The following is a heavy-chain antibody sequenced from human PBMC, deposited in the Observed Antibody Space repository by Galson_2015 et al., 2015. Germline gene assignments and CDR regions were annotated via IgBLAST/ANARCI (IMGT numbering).Heavy chain of an antibody. D-gene: IGHD2-2*02. V-gene: IGHV3-30*18. Sequence: LRLSCAASGFTFSSYGMHWVRQAPGKGLEWVAVISYDGSNKYYADSVKGRFTISRDNSKNTLYLQMNSLRAEDTAVYYCAKDECSSTSCYKHYYMDVWGKGTTVTVSS. CDR3: AKDECSSTSCYKHYYMDV. J-gene: IGHJ6*03. CDR1: GFTFSSYG. CDR2: ISYDGSNK.